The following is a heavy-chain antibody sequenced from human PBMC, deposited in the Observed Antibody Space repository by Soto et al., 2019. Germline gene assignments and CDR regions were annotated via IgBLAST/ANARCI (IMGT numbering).Heavy chain of an antibody. V-gene: IGHV4-39*07. J-gene: IGHJ4*02. CDR1: GGSVTNSSYY. CDR2: IYYSGRS. CDR3: ARTLLWFGQTERKDCFDY. D-gene: IGHD3-10*01. Sequence: SETLSLTCTVSGGSVTNSSYYWGWIRQSPGKGLEWIGSIYYSGRSYSKPPVKSRVTISVDTSKNQFSLKLSSVTAADTAVYYCARTLLWFGQTERKDCFDYWGQGTLVTVSS.